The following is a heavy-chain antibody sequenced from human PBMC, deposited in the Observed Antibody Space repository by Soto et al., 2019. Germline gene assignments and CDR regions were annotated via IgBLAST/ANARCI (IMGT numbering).Heavy chain of an antibody. CDR3: ARAHYGDYGYGMDV. J-gene: IGHJ6*02. CDR1: GGSISSVGYS. V-gene: IGHV4-30-2*01. CDR2: TYHSGST. Sequence: PSETLSLTCAVSGGSISSVGYSWSWIRQPPGKGLEWIGYTYHSGSTYYNPSLKSRVTISVDRSKNQFSLKLSSVTAADTAVYYCARAHYGDYGYGMDVWGQETTVTVSS. D-gene: IGHD4-17*01.